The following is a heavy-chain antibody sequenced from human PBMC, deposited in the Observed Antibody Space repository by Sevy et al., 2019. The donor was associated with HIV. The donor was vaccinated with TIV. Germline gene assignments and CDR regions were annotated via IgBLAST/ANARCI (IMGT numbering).Heavy chain of an antibody. V-gene: IGHV1-2*06. D-gene: IGHD3-22*01. CDR2: INPNSGDT. CDR3: ARVVYYDSTAYYFDY. J-gene: IGHJ4*02. Sequence: AAVKVSCKASGYMFIAYFIHWVRQAPRQGLEWMGRINPNSGDTNSAQKFQGRVTMIRDTSINTVYMELSRLRSDDTAVYSCARVVYYDSTAYYFDYWGQGTLVTVSS. CDR1: GYMFIAYF.